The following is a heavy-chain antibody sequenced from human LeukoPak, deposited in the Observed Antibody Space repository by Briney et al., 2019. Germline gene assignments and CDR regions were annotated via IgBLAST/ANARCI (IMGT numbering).Heavy chain of an antibody. D-gene: IGHD3-22*01. CDR1: GGTFSSYT. Sequence: SVKVSYKASGGTFSSYTISWVRQAPGQGLEWMGRIIPILGIANYAQKFQGRVTITADKSTSTAYMELSSLRSEDTAVYYCARGPYYYDSSGTYYYGMDVWGQGTTVTVSS. J-gene: IGHJ6*02. CDR3: ARGPYYYDSSGTYYYGMDV. CDR2: IIPILGIA. V-gene: IGHV1-69*02.